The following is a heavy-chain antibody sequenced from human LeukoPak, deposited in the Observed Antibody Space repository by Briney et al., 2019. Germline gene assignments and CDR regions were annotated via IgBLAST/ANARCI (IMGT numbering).Heavy chain of an antibody. D-gene: IGHD4-17*01. V-gene: IGHV3-23*01. Sequence: GGSLRLSCAASGFTFSHYAMSWVRQTPGKGLEWVSVISGNGGDTYYADSVKGRFSISRDYSKNTLSLQMDSLRAEDTAVYYCARDSTVTTQIFVLYRMHVWGQVPTANASS. CDR1: GFTFSHYA. CDR2: ISGNGGDT. J-gene: IGHJ6*02. CDR3: ARDSTVTTQIFVLYRMHV.